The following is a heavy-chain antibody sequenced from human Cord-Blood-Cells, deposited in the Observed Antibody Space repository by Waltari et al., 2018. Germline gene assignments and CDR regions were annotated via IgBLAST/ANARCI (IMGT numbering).Heavy chain of an antibody. Sequence: QVQLVQSGAEVKKPGSSVKVSCKASGGTFSSYAISWVRQAPGQGLEWMGGSIPIFGTANYEQKFQGRVTITADESTSTAYMELSSLRSEDTAVYYCASPMYYYDSSGTPFDYWGQGTLVTVSS. CDR1: GGTFSSYA. V-gene: IGHV1-69*01. D-gene: IGHD3-22*01. CDR3: ASPMYYYDSSGTPFDY. CDR2: SIPIFGTA. J-gene: IGHJ4*02.